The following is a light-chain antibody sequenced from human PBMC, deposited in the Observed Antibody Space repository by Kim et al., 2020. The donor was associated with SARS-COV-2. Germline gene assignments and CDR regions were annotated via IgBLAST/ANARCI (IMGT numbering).Light chain of an antibody. J-gene: IGKJ5*01. CDR2: AAS. V-gene: IGKV1-12*01. Sequence: DIQMTQSPSSVSASVGDRVTITCRASQGINSWLAWYQQKPGKAPKLLISAASNLESGVPSRFSGSGSGTDFTLTISVLQPEDFATYYSQQAYSFPITFGQGTRLEIK. CDR3: QQAYSFPIT. CDR1: QGINSW.